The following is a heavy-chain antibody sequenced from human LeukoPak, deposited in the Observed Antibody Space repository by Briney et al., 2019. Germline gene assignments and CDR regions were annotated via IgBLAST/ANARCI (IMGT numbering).Heavy chain of an antibody. CDR3: ARDFHWNGDAAFDI. CDR1: GFTVSSNY. J-gene: IGHJ3*02. CDR2: IYSGGST. D-gene: IGHD1-1*01. V-gene: IGHV3-66*02. Sequence: GGSLRLSCAASGFTVSSNYMSWVRQTPGKGLEWVSVIYSGGSTYYADSVKGRFTISRDNSKNTLYLQMNSLRAEDTAVYYCARDFHWNGDAAFDIWGQGTMVTVSS.